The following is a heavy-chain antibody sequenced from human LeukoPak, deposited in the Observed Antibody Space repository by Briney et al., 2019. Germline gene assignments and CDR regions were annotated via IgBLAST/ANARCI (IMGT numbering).Heavy chain of an antibody. Sequence: PSGGSLRLSCAASGFTFSSYSMNWVRQAPGKGLEWVSYISSSSSTIYYADSVKGRFTISRDNAKNSLYLQMNSLRAEDTAVYYCARDLRFGPLYYGMDVWGQGTTVTVSS. CDR1: GFTFSSYS. CDR2: ISSSSSTI. J-gene: IGHJ6*02. D-gene: IGHD3-10*01. CDR3: ARDLRFGPLYYGMDV. V-gene: IGHV3-48*01.